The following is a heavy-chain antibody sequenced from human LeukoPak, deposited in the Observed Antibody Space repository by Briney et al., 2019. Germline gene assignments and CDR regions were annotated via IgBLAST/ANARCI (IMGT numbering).Heavy chain of an antibody. CDR2: IYYSGST. D-gene: IGHD3-10*01. Sequence: SETLSLTCTVSGGSISSYYWSWIRQPPGKGLEWIGYIYYSGSTNYNPSLKSRVTISVDTSKNQFSLKLSSVTAADTAVYYCARDGVLLWFGESFQYYFDYWGQGTLVTVSS. CDR3: ARDGVLLWFGESFQYYFDY. V-gene: IGHV4-59*12. CDR1: GGSISSYY. J-gene: IGHJ4*02.